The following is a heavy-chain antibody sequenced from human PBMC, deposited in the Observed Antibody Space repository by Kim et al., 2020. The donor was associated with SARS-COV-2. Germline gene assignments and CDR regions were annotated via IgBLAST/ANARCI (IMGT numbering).Heavy chain of an antibody. CDR3: TRETTADFQTSSGYYYGNWFDP. CDR2: ISSSGTTL. D-gene: IGHD3-22*01. Sequence: GGSLRLSCAASGFTFSTYEMNWVRQAPGKGLEWLAYISSSGTTLHYADSVKGRFTISRDNAKSSLFLQMNSLRAEDTAVYYCTRETTADFQTSSGYYYGNWFDPWGQGTLVTVSS. V-gene: IGHV3-48*03. J-gene: IGHJ5*02. CDR1: GFTFSTYE.